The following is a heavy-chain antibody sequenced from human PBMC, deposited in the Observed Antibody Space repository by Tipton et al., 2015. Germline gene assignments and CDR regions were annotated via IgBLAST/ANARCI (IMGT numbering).Heavy chain of an antibody. V-gene: IGHV6-1*01. J-gene: IGHJ4*02. CDR1: GDTVSSNRAA. CDR3: ARELRGNSDSGSGDY. CDR2: TYYRSQWYN. Sequence: PGLVKPSQTLLLTCAIFGDTVSSNRAAWNWIRQSPSRGLEWLGRTYYRSQWYNDYAVSVQSRITINPDTSKNQFSLRLNSVTATDTAVYYCARELRGNSDSGSGDYWGQGTLVTVSS. D-gene: IGHD3-10*01.